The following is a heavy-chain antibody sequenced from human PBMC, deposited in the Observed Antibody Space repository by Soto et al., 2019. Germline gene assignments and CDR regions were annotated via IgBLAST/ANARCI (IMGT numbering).Heavy chain of an antibody. J-gene: IGHJ5*02. D-gene: IGHD5-12*01. Sequence: GGSLRLSCAASGFTFSSYSMNWVRQAPGKGLEWVSSISSSSYIYYADSVKGRFTISRDNAKNSLYLQMNSLRAEDTAVYYCARLANLGGSGYDRWGQGTLVTVSS. CDR1: GFTFSSYS. CDR3: ARLANLGGSGYDR. V-gene: IGHV3-21*04. CDR2: ISSSSYI.